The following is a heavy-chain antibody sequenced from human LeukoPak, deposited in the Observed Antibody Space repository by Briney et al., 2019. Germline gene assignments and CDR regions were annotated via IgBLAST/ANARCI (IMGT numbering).Heavy chain of an antibody. J-gene: IGHJ5*02. D-gene: IGHD3-3*01. CDR1: GFTFSSYG. V-gene: IGHV3-33*06. Sequence: GGSLRLSCAASGFTFSSYGMHWVRQAPGKGLEWVAVIWYDGSNKYYADSVKGRFTISRDNSKNTLYLQMNSLRAEDTAVYYCAKDGSRITIFGVVILRWFDPWGQGTLVTVSS. CDR2: IWYDGSNK. CDR3: AKDGSRITIFGVVILRWFDP.